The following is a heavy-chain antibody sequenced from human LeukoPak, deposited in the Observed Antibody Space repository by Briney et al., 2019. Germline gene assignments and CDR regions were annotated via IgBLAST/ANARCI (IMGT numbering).Heavy chain of an antibody. CDR1: GFTFSSYA. J-gene: IGHJ3*02. D-gene: IGHD3-22*01. CDR2: ISGSGGST. Sequence: GGSLRLSCAASGFTFSSYAMSWVRQAPGKGLEWVSAISGSGGSTYYADSVKGRFTTSRDNSKNTLYLQMNSLRAEDTAVYYCAKGLTPTMTPDAFDIWGQGTMVTVSS. V-gene: IGHV3-23*01. CDR3: AKGLTPTMTPDAFDI.